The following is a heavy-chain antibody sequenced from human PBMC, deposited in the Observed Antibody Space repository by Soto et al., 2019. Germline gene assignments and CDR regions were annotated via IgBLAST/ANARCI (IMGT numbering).Heavy chain of an antibody. J-gene: IGHJ4*02. D-gene: IGHD6-13*01. V-gene: IGHV3-11*01. CDR3: ARAPGYLSSSWNDPIDY. CDR2: TSSSGSTI. Sequence: PGGSLRLSCAASGFTFSDYYMSWIRQAPGKGLEWVSYTSSSGSTIYYADSVKGRFTISRDNAENSLYLQMNSLRAEDTAVYYCARAPGYLSSSWNDPIDYWGQGTLVTVSS. CDR1: GFTFSDYY.